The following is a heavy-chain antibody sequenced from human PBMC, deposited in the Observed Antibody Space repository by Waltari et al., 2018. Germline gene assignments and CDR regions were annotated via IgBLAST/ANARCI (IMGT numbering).Heavy chain of an antibody. CDR3: VRLEDCTGPGGNCYSGDPFAMDV. CDR1: GGSLRGYY. D-gene: IGHD2-8*02. CDR2: SKHSPNK. V-gene: IGHV4-34*01. Sequence: QVHLQQWGAGLLRPSETLSLTCAVSGGSLRGYYWGWVRQPPGKGLEWIGESKHSPNKNSNPSLRCRLTMSIATSQNQFSLKLSFVTAADTGVYYCVRLEDCTGPGGNCYSGDPFAMDVWGQGTTVTVSS. J-gene: IGHJ6*02.